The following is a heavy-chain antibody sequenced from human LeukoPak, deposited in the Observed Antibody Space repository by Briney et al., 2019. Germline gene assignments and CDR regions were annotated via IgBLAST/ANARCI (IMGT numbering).Heavy chain of an antibody. CDR2: IYYSGNT. CDR3: AQMRGQWLQYYFDH. J-gene: IGHJ4*02. D-gene: IGHD6-19*01. V-gene: IGHV4-59*01. CDR1: GGSISSYY. Sequence: KPSETLSLTCTVSGGSISSYYWSWIRQPPGKGLEWIGSIYYSGNTNFHPSLKSRVTMSIDTSNNQFSLKLSSVTAADTAVYYCAQMRGQWLQYYFDHWGQGILVTVSS.